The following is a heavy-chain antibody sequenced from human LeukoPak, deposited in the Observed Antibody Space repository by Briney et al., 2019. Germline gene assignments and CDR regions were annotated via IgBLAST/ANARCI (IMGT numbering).Heavy chain of an antibody. D-gene: IGHD4-23*01. CDR2: ISPDGRTT. V-gene: IGHV3-74*01. Sequence: PGGSLRLSRALSGLTFKTYAMHWLRPAPGKGLVWVSRISPDGRTTAYADSVKGRFTVSRDNAKNTLFLQMNSLRPEDTSLYYCVGGTSADYWGQGTLVTVSS. CDR3: VGGTSADY. CDR1: GLTFKTYA. J-gene: IGHJ4*02.